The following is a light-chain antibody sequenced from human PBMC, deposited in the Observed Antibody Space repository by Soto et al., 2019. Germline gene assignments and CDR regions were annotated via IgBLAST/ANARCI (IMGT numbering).Light chain of an antibody. CDR1: QSVSSY. Sequence: EIVLTQSPATLSLSPGERATLSCRASQSVSSYLDWYQQKPGQAPRLLIYDASNRATGIPARFSGSGSGTDFTLTISSLEPEDFAVYYCQQRSNWPPVCTFGQGTKLEIK. J-gene: IGKJ2*02. V-gene: IGKV3-11*01. CDR2: DAS. CDR3: QQRSNWPPVCT.